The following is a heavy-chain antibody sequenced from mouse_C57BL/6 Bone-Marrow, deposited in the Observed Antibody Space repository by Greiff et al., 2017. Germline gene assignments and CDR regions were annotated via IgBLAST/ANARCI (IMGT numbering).Heavy chain of an antibody. CDR1: GFNIKDDY. V-gene: IGHV14-4*01. CDR3: THYYYGSYYFDY. D-gene: IGHD1-1*01. J-gene: IGHJ2*01. CDR2: IDPENGDT. Sequence: EVKLMESGAELVRPGASVKLSCTASGFNIKDDYMHWVKQRPEQGLEWIGWIDPENGDTEYASKFQGKATITADTSSNTAYLQLSSLTSEDTAVYYCTHYYYGSYYFDYWGQGTTLTVSS.